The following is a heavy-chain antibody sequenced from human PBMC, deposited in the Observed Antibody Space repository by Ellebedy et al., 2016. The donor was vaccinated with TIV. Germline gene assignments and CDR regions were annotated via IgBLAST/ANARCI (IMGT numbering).Heavy chain of an antibody. CDR1: GVAFSSCA. CDR2: ISNTGSRT. CDR3: AKGRGGGSDSSAPRYYFDY. J-gene: IGHJ4*02. D-gene: IGHD3-22*01. Sequence: PGGSLRLSCAASGVAFSSCAMSGGRQAPGKGLEWVSTISNTGSRTYYADSVEGRFIISRDNSKKTLYLQMTSLRAEDTAVYYCAKGRGGGSDSSAPRYYFDYWGLGTLVTVSS. V-gene: IGHV3-23*01.